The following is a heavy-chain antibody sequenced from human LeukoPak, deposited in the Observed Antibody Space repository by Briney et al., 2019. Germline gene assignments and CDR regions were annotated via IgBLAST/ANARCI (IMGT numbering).Heavy chain of an antibody. CDR1: GASISRGAYY. CDR3: AIEGSNSTVSIDY. Sequence: SETLTLTCSVIGASISRGAYYSSIIRPPPQKGLEWIGYIYYSGSTYYNPALKSRVSISVDASNNQFSLKLSSVTAADTAVYYWAIEGSNSTVSIDYWGQGTLVTVSS. J-gene: IGHJ4*02. CDR2: IYYSGST. V-gene: IGHV4-30-4*08. D-gene: IGHD4-17*01.